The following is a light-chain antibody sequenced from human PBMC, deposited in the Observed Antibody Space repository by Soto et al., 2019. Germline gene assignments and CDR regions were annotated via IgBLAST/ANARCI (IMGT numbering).Light chain of an antibody. Sequence: QSVLTQPPSVSGAPGQRVTISCTGSSFNFGPGYDVRWYQQLPGTAPKLLIYGNNNRPSGVPDRFSGSKSGTSASLAITGLQADDEADYYCQSYDSSLSGVVFGGGTKLTVL. J-gene: IGLJ2*01. CDR2: GNN. CDR1: SFNFGPGYD. V-gene: IGLV1-40*01. CDR3: QSYDSSLSGVV.